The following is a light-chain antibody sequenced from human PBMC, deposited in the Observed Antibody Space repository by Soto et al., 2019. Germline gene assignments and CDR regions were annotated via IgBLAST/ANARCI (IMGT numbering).Light chain of an antibody. V-gene: IGKV3-20*01. CDR3: QQYVNSSPRT. CDR2: GIS. Sequence: EIVLTQSPGTLSLTPGERATLSCRASHTISSSHLAWYQQKPGQAPRLLMFGISRRATGIPDRFSGSGSGTDFTLTITRLEPEDFAGYYCQQYVNSSPRTFGQGTKVDIK. CDR1: HTISSSH. J-gene: IGKJ1*01.